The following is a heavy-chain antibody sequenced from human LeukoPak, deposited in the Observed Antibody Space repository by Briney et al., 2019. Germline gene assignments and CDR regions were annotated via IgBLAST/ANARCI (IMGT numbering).Heavy chain of an antibody. CDR3: ARGPVDDSSGYPRMYYFDY. CDR1: GYSFSSDYY. J-gene: IGHJ4*02. CDR2: IYHGGST. D-gene: IGHD3-22*01. V-gene: IGHV4-38-2*02. Sequence: SESLTLTCTVSGYSFSSDYYWCCIQPPAGERVELIASIYHGGSTYYNQSVKSRVTISIDTSKNTLSLKLSSLTAADTAVYYCARGPVDDSSGYPRMYYFDYWGQGTLSPSPQ.